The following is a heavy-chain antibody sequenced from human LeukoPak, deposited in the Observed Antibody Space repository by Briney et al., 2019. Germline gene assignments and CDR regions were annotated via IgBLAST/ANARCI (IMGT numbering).Heavy chain of an antibody. D-gene: IGHD3-10*01. CDR1: GFTFSYYA. CDR2: IWSDGSNK. Sequence: PGGSLRLSCSASGFTFSYYAIHWVRQAPGKGLEWVALIWSDGSNKYYADSVKGRITISRDNSMNTVYLQMNSLRAEDTAVYYCARELFSSGSCPDGWGQGTLVTVSS. J-gene: IGHJ4*02. V-gene: IGHV3-33*01. CDR3: ARELFSSGSCPDG.